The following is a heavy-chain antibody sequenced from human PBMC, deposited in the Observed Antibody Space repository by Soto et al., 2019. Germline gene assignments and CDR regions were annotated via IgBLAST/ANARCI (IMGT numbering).Heavy chain of an antibody. V-gene: IGHV3-23*01. CDR2: ISGSGVAK. J-gene: IGHJ4*01. Sequence: DVQLLESGGALVQPGGSLRLSCVASGFTFSSSAMNWVRQAPGKGLEWVSTISGSGVAKYYADSVKGRFTISRDNSNNTVSLQMNSLRAEDAAVYYCAKDRSPGAITWNVYWGHRTLVTVSS. CDR1: GFTFSSSA. CDR3: AKDRSPGAITWNVY. D-gene: IGHD1-26*01.